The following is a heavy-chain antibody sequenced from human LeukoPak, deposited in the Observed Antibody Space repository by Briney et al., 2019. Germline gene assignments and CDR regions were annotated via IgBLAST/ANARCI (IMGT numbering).Heavy chain of an antibody. CDR1: GFTFSDYY. V-gene: IGHV3-11*01. Sequence: GGSLRLSCAASGFTFSDYYMTWIRQAPGKGLEWVSYTTSSGTTIYYADSVRGRLTISRDNAKKSLYLQMDSLRAEDTAVYYCARLEQYHRGHFYYYMDVWGKGTTVTVSS. CDR3: ARLEQYHRGHFYYYMDV. J-gene: IGHJ6*03. CDR2: TTSSGTTI. D-gene: IGHD2-2*01.